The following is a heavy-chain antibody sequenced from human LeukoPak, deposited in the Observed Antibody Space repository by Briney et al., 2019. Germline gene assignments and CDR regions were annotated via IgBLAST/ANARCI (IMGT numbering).Heavy chain of an antibody. CDR2: IRSSDDAI. J-gene: IGHJ3*02. D-gene: IGHD6-19*01. CDR3: ARDQSRRGWGTFDI. V-gene: IGHV3-11*04. CDR1: RFTFSDFY. Sequence: GGSLRLSCAASRFTFSDFYMSWLRQAPGKGLGWVSYIRSSDDAIYYAASVKGRFTISRDNARNSLFLQMNSLGVEDTAVYYCARDQSRRGWGTFDIWGQGTMVTVSS.